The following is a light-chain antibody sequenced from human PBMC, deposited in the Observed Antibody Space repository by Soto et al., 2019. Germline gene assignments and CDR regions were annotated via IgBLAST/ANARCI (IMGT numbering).Light chain of an antibody. Sequence: EIVLTQSPATLSLSPGERATLSCRASQSVGSYLAWYQQKPGQAPRLLIYDASNRATGIPARFSGSGSGTDFTLNISSLEPEDFAVYYCQQRSSWPALTFGGGTKVEIK. V-gene: IGKV3-11*01. J-gene: IGKJ4*01. CDR2: DAS. CDR1: QSVGSY. CDR3: QQRSSWPALT.